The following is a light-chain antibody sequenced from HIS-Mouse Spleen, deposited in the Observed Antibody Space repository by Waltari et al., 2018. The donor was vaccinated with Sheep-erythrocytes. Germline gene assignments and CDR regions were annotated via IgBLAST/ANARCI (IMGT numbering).Light chain of an antibody. Sequence: SYELTQPPSVSVSPGQTARITCSGAALPKQYAYWYQQKPGQAPVLLIYKDSGRPSGIPERFSRSSSGTTVTLTISGVQAEDEADYYCQSADSSVVFGGGTKLTVL. CDR3: QSADSSVV. CDR2: KDS. V-gene: IGLV3-25*03. CDR1: ALPKQY. J-gene: IGLJ2*01.